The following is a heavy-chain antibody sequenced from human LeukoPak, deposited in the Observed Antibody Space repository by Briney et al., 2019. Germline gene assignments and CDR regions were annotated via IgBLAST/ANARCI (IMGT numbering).Heavy chain of an antibody. Sequence: GGSLRLSCAASGFTFKTYGMHWVRQAPGKGLEWVTFIRYDGSDKYYADSVKVRFNLSRDISRNTVYLHMNSLRAEDTAVYYCVIAQLVHDYGGQGTRVTVSS. CDR1: GFTFKTYG. CDR2: IRYDGSDK. V-gene: IGHV3-30*02. J-gene: IGHJ4*02. D-gene: IGHD6-13*01. CDR3: VIAQLVHDY.